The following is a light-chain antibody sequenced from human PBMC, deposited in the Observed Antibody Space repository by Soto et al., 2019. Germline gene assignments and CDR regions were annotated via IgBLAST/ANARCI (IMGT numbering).Light chain of an antibody. CDR1: QSVSSTY. J-gene: IGKJ1*01. V-gene: IGKV3-20*01. CDR3: QQYGSSWT. Sequence: IVLTQSPGTLSLSPGERATLSCRASQSVSSTYLAWYQHKPGQAPRLLIYGASSRATGIPDRFSGSGSGTDFTLTISRLEPEDVAVYYCQQYGSSWTFGQGTKVEIK. CDR2: GAS.